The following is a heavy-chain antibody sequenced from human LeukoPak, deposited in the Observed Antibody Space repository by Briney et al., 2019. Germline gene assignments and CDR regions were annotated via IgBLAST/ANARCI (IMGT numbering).Heavy chain of an antibody. CDR1: GYIFACYG. J-gene: IGHJ4*02. CDR3: ARDTALIITPGGPDY. D-gene: IGHD3-10*01. V-gene: IGHV1-18*01. CDR2: ISAYNGDT. Sequence: GASVKVSCKASGYIFACYGISWVRRAPGQGLEWMGWISAYNGDTKYAQNLQGRVTLTTDTSTGTAYMELRSLTSDDTALYYCARDTALIITPGGPDYWGRGTLITVSS.